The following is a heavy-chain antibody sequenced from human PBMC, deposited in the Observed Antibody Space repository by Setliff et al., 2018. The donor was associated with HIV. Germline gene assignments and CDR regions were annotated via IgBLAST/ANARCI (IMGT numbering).Heavy chain of an antibody. J-gene: IGHJ4*02. CDR2: INWNSGTI. CDR1: GFTFDDYA. CDR3: VRPVREPVD. V-gene: IGHV3-9*01. Sequence: GGSLRLSCAASGFTFDDYAMHWGRQAPGKGLEWVSGINWNSGTIAYADFVKGRFTISRDSTKNFVYLQMNSLRAEDTAMYYCVRPVREPVDWGRGTLVTVSS. D-gene: IGHD6-19*01.